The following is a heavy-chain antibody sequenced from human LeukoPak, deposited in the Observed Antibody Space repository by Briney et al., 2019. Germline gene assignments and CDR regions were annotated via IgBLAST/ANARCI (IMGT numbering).Heavy chain of an antibody. J-gene: IGHJ4*02. CDR1: GFTFSSYG. V-gene: IGHV3-30*02. CDR3: AKGHDSSSWYYFDY. Sequence: PGGSLRLSCAASGFTFSSYGMHWVRQAPGKGLEWVAFIRYDGSNKYYADSVKGRFTISRDNSKDTLYLQMNSLRAEDTAVYYCAKGHDSSSWYYFDYWGQGTLVTVSS. D-gene: IGHD6-13*01. CDR2: IRYDGSNK.